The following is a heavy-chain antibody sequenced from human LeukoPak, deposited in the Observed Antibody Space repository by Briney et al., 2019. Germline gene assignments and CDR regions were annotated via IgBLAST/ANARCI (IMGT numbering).Heavy chain of an antibody. V-gene: IGHV3-7*01. J-gene: IGHJ1*01. CDR1: GFTFSRYW. D-gene: IGHD3-22*01. Sequence: SGGSLRLSCAASGFTFSRYWMSWVRQAPGKGLKWVANIKQDGSEKYYVDSVKGRFTISRDNAKNSLYLQMNSLRAEDTAVYYCARDQGYYYDSSGYYYGFQHWGQGTLVTVSS. CDR2: IKQDGSEK. CDR3: ARDQGYYYDSSGYYYGFQH.